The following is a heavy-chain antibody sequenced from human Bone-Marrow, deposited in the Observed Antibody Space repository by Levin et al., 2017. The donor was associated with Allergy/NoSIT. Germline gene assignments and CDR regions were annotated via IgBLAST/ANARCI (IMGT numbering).Heavy chain of an antibody. Sequence: PKASVKVSCRTSGYTFTAYYIHWVRQAPGQGLEWVGRINPDSGVKNSAQTFRGRVTLTLDTSITTAYMELNNLKSDDTAVYYCATLYQGDFDYWGQGTLVTVSS. V-gene: IGHV1-2*06. J-gene: IGHJ4*02. CDR2: INPDSGVK. CDR3: ATLYQGDFDY. CDR1: GYTFTAYY. D-gene: IGHD2-2*02.